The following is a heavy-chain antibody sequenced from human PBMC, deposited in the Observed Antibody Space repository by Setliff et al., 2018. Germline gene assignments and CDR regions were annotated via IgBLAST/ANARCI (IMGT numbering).Heavy chain of an antibody. Sequence: SVKVSCKASGGTFSSYAISWVRQAPGQGLEWMGGIIPILGIANYAQKFQGRVTITADESTSTAYMELSSLISEDTAVYYCARAGLLWFGDQTYYYYGMDVWGQGTTVTVSS. CDR3: ARAGLLWFGDQTYYYYGMDV. D-gene: IGHD3-10*01. V-gene: IGHV1-69*10. CDR1: GGTFSSYA. CDR2: IIPILGIA. J-gene: IGHJ6*02.